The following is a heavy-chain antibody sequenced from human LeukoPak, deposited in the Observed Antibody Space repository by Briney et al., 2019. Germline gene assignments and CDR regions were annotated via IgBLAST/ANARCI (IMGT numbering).Heavy chain of an antibody. CDR2: IGGGAFMT. V-gene: IGHV3-23*01. CDR1: GFTFSSYA. D-gene: IGHD3-16*01. Sequence: GRSLRLSCAASGFTFSSYAMHWVRQAPGKGLEWVSAIGGGAFMTSYADSVKGRFTISRDNSKNTLYLQINTLRVEDTAVYYCASIGGWGTYPLDSWGQGTLVTVSS. CDR3: ASIGGWGTYPLDS. J-gene: IGHJ4*02.